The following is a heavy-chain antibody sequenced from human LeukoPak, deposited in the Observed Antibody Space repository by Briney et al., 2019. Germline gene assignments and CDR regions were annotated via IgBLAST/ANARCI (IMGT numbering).Heavy chain of an antibody. CDR1: GFTFSSYS. CDR2: ISSSSSYI. J-gene: IGHJ4*02. CDR3: ARDRNDYGDYGFDY. Sequence: GGSLRLSCAASGFTFSSYSMNWVRQAPGKGLEWVSSISSSSSYIYYADSVKGRFTISRDNAKNSLYLQMNSLRAEDTAVYYCARDRNDYGDYGFDYWGQGTLVTVSS. D-gene: IGHD4-17*01. V-gene: IGHV3-21*01.